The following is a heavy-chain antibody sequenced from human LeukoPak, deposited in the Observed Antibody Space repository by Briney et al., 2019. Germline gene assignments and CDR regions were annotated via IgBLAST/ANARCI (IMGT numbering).Heavy chain of an antibody. CDR1: GGSISSYY. J-gene: IGHJ4*02. CDR2: IYYSGST. V-gene: IGHV4-59*08. CDR3: ARRRGGEYSGYDLGFDY. Sequence: SETLSLTCTVSGGSISSYYWSWIRQPPGKGLEWIGCIYYSGSTNYNPSLKSRVTISVDTSKNQFSLKLSSVTAADTAVYCCARRRGGEYSGYDLGFDYWGQGTLVTVSS. D-gene: IGHD5-12*01.